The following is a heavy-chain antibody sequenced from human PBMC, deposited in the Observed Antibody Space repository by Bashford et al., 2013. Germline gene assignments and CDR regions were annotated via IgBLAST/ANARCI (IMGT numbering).Heavy chain of an antibody. CDR3: VKVGGDEDGYPYWYFDL. V-gene: IGHV3-23*01. CDR2: ISGSGLST. J-gene: IGHJ2*01. Sequence: VRQAPGKGLEWVSGISGSGLSTYHADSVKGRFTISRDNSENTLYLQMNRLRADDTAVFYCVKVGGDEDGYPYWYFDLWGRGTLVTVSS. D-gene: IGHD5-24*01.